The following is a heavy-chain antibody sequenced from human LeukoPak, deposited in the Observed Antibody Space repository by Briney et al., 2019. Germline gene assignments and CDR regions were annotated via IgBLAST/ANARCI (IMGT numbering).Heavy chain of an antibody. V-gene: IGHV3-21*01. Sequence: GGSLRLSCAASGFTFSSYSMNWVRQAPGKGLEWVSSISSSSSYIYYADSVKGRFTISRDNAKNSLYLQMNSLRAEDTAVYYCARVGGWYCGSGSNRPFDYWGQGTLVTVSS. D-gene: IGHD3-10*01. CDR3: ARVGGWYCGSGSNRPFDY. CDR1: GFTFSSYS. CDR2: ISSSSSYI. J-gene: IGHJ4*02.